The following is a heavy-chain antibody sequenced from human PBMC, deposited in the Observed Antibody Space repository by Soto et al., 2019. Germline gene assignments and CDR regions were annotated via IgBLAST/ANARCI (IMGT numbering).Heavy chain of an antibody. CDR1: GGSLSGYY. CDR2: INHSGST. V-gene: IGHV4-34*01. Sequence: QVQLQQWGAGLLKPSETLSLTCAVYGGSLSGYYWSWIRQPPGKGLEWIGEINHSGSTNYNPSLKSRVTISVDTSKNQFSLKLSSVTAADTAVYYCARGHGDYVRILDVWGQGTTVTVSS. D-gene: IGHD4-17*01. J-gene: IGHJ6*02. CDR3: ARGHGDYVRILDV.